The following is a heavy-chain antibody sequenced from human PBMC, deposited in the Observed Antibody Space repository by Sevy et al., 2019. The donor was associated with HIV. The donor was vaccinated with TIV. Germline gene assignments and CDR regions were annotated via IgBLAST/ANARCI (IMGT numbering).Heavy chain of an antibody. CDR2: IYTSGST. CDR1: GGSISSGSYY. D-gene: IGHD3-16*02. J-gene: IGHJ6*03. Sequence: SETLSLTCTVSGGSISSGSYYWSWIRQPAGKGLEWIGRIYTSGSTNYNPSLKSRVTISVDTSKNQFSLKLGSVTAADPAVYYCARAKGELSSAYYYYMDVWGKGTTVTVSS. CDR3: ARAKGELSSAYYYYMDV. V-gene: IGHV4-61*02.